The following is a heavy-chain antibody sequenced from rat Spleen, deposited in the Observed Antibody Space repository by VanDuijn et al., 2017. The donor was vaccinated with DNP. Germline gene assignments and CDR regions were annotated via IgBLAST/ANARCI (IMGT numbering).Heavy chain of an antibody. D-gene: IGHD1-12*01. CDR1: GFPFNSYW. CDR2: ISSSGGST. Sequence: EVQLVESGGDLVQPGRSLKLSCITSGFPFNSYWMAWIRQVPGKGLEWVASISSSGGSTYYPESVKGRFTITRDNAKKTLYLQMNSLRSEDTATYYCARQSAIYYYGYVPTFFDYWGQGVMVAVSS. V-gene: IGHV5-31*01. CDR3: ARQSAIYYYGYVPTFFDY. J-gene: IGHJ2*01.